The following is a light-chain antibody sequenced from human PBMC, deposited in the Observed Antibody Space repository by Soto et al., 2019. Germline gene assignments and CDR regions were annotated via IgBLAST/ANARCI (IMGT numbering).Light chain of an antibody. Sequence: EIMLTQSPGTLSLSPGERATLSCRASQSVSSSYLAWYQQKPGQAPRLLIYGASSRATGIPDRFSGSGSGTDFTLAISRLEPEDFAVYYCQQYGSSPRRFGIGTPVEIK. CDR1: QSVSSSY. J-gene: IGKJ1*01. V-gene: IGKV3-20*01. CDR3: QQYGSSPRR. CDR2: GAS.